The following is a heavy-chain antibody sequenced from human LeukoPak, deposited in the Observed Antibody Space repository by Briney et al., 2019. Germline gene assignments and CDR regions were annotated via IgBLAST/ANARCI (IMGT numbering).Heavy chain of an antibody. Sequence: GESLKISCKGSGYSFTSYWIGWVRQMPGKGLEWMGIIYPGDSDTRYSPPFQGQVTISADKSISTAYLQWSSLKASDTAMYYCATLWFGELQAFDIWGQGTMVTVSS. CDR1: GYSFTSYW. J-gene: IGHJ3*02. D-gene: IGHD3-10*01. V-gene: IGHV5-51*01. CDR2: IYPGDSDT. CDR3: ATLWFGELQAFDI.